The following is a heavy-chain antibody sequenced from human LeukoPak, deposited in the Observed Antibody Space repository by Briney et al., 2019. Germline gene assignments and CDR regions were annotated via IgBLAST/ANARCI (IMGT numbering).Heavy chain of an antibody. CDR3: ARGGCSGGSCYIFDY. CDR1: GGSISSYY. D-gene: IGHD2-15*01. CDR2: IYYSGST. Sequence: SETLSLTCTVSGGSISSYYWSWIRQPPGKGLEWIGYIYYSGSTNYNPSLKSRVTISVDTSKNQFSLKLSSVTAADTAVYYCARGGCSGGSCYIFDYWGQGTLVTVSS. J-gene: IGHJ4*02. V-gene: IGHV4-59*01.